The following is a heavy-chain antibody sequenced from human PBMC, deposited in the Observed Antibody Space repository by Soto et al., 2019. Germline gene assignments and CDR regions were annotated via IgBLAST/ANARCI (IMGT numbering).Heavy chain of an antibody. D-gene: IGHD2-2*01. CDR2: IYHSGST. CDR3: ARALTYYCSSTSCSPYYYYGMDV. CDR1: GYSISSGYY. V-gene: IGHV4-38-2*01. Sequence: SETLSLTCAVSGYSISSGYYWGWIRQPPGKGLEWIGSIYHSGSTYYNPSLKSRVTISVDTSKNQFSLKLSSVTAADTAVYYCARALTYYCSSTSCSPYYYYGMDVWGQGTTVTV. J-gene: IGHJ6*02.